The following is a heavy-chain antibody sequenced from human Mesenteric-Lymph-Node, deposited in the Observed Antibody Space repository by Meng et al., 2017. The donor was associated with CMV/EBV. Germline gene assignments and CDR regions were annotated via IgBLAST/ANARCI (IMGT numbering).Heavy chain of an antibody. CDR3: ASDPGWLQLEY. J-gene: IGHJ4*02. D-gene: IGHD5-24*01. CDR1: SGSVSGGLYY. V-gene: IGHV4-61*01. CDR2: IYHSGST. Sequence: CTDASGSVSGGLYYWTWIRQPPGKGLEWIGYIYHSGSTNYNPSLKSRVTISVDTSKNQFSLKLRSVTAADTAVYFCASDPGWLQLEYWGQGSLVTVSS.